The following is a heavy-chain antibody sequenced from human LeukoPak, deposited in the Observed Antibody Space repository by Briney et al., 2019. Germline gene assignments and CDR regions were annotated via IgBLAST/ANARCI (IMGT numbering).Heavy chain of an antibody. D-gene: IGHD4-17*01. J-gene: IGHJ4*02. CDR3: ARDLAYGDDGL. Sequence: GGSLRLSCAASGFTLSNYSMNWVRQAPGKGLEWVAFISSSGSYIFYADSLKGRFTISRDNAKNSLYLQMNSLRADDTAVYYCARDLAYGDDGLWGQGTLVTVSS. CDR2: ISSSGSYI. CDR1: GFTLSNYS. V-gene: IGHV3-21*01.